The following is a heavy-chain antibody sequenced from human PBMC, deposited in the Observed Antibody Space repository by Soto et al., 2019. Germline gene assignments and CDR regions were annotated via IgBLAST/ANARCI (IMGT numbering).Heavy chain of an antibody. V-gene: IGHV1-8*01. CDR3: GRGSYVYYYYGMDV. D-gene: IGHD3-16*01. Sequence: QVQLVQSGAEVKKPGASVKVSCKASGYTFTSYDINWVRQATGQGLEWMGWMNPNSGNTGYAQKFQGRVTMTRNTSISTAYMELSSLRSEDTAVYYCGRGSYVYYYYGMDVWGQGTTVTVSS. CDR2: MNPNSGNT. J-gene: IGHJ6*02. CDR1: GYTFTSYD.